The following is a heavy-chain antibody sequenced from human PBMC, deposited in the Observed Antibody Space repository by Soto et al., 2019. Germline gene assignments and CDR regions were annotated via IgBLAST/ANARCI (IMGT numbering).Heavy chain of an antibody. CDR3: CRGLGGYETMPYYCDS. V-gene: IGHV3-49*03. D-gene: IGHD3-22*01. Sequence: SVRLSCATSGFNLAGYGMTWFRQAAWKRLEWVGFTRGKAYGGTTEYAASVRGRFTISRDDSRRVAYLQTESLRPEDTAVYYCCRGLGGYETMPYYCDSWGQGT. J-gene: IGHJ4*02. CDR2: TRGKAYGGTT. CDR1: GFNLAGYG.